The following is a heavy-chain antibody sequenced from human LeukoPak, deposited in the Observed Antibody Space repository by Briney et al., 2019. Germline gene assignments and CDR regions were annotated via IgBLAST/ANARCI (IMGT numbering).Heavy chain of an antibody. CDR3: AKAYDYGDYFPIDY. CDR1: GFTFDDYA. V-gene: IGHV3-43*02. J-gene: IGHJ4*02. Sequence: GGSLRLSCGASGFTFDDYAMHWFRQAPGKGLEWVSLISGDGGSTYYADSVKGRFTISRDNRKNSLYLQMNSLRTEDTALYYCAKAYDYGDYFPIDYWGQGTLVTVSS. D-gene: IGHD4-17*01. CDR2: ISGDGGST.